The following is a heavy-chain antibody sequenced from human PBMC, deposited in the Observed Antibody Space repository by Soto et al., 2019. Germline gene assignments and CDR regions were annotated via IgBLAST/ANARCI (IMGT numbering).Heavy chain of an antibody. J-gene: IGHJ3*02. CDR2: ISHSGKA. D-gene: IGHD3-22*01. Sequence: QLQLQESGSGLVKPSQTLSLTCAVSGVSISSGGSSWNWIRQPPEKGLECIGYISHSGKAYYNPCLKTRVIMSGATSENQFAVRLTSVSAADSAVYCCAAATQYFCDSNDSPTGPLFAADIRGLGTMVTVSS. CDR3: AAATQYFCDSNDSPTGPLFAADI. V-gene: IGHV4-30-2*01. CDR1: GVSISSGGSS.